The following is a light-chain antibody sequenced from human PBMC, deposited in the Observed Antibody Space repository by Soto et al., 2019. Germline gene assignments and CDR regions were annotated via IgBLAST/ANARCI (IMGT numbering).Light chain of an antibody. CDR1: QTIRSNY. V-gene: IGKV3-20*01. Sequence: EIVLTQSPGTLSLSPGERATLSCRASQTIRSNYLAWYQQRPGQAPRLLIYGASSRATDIPDRFSGSASGTDFTLTILSLEPEAVAVYYCQQDGSSPWTFGQGTKVEVK. CDR2: GAS. CDR3: QQDGSSPWT. J-gene: IGKJ1*01.